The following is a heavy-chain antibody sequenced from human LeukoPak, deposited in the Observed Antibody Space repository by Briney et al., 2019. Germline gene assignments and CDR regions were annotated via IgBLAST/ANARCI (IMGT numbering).Heavy chain of an antibody. J-gene: IGHJ6*02. CDR1: GYTFTSYG. CDR2: ISAYNGNT. D-gene: IGHD6-13*01. Sequence: ASVKVSCKASGYTFTSYGISWVRQAPGQGLEWMGWISAYNGNTNYAQKLQGRVTMTTDTSTSTAYMELRSLRSDDTAVYYCAREYSGSWFDYQNYGLDVWGQGTTVTVSS. CDR3: AREYSGSWFDYQNYGLDV. V-gene: IGHV1-18*01.